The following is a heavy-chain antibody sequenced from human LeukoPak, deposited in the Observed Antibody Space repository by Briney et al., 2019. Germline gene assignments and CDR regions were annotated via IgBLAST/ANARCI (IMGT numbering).Heavy chain of an antibody. Sequence: SVTVSFKASGGTFISYAINWVRQAPGQGLEWMGGILPIFDTAKYAEKFQGRITITTDESTSTAYVELSSLTSDDTAVYYCAREDYASGDNWFDPWGQGTLVTVSS. D-gene: IGHD3-10*01. CDR3: AREDYASGDNWFDP. V-gene: IGHV1-69*05. CDR1: GGTFISYA. CDR2: ILPIFDTA. J-gene: IGHJ5*02.